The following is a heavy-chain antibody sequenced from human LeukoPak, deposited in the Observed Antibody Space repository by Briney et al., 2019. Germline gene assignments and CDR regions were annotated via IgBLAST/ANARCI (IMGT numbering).Heavy chain of an antibody. CDR1: GYSFTTYW. CDR3: ARQRDYGDDIYSRFFDF. V-gene: IGHV5-51*01. J-gene: IGHJ4*02. CDR2: VYPGESDI. Sequence: GGSLKSSSKGSGYSFTTYWIAWGRRRPGKGLGWMGRVYPGESDITYSPSFKGEVTISADTSINTAYLQWSSLKASDSAMYYCARQRDYGDDIYSRFFDFWGQGSLVTVSS. D-gene: IGHD4-17*01.